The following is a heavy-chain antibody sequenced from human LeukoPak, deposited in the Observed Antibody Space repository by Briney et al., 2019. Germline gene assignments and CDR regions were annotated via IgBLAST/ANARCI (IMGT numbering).Heavy chain of an antibody. D-gene: IGHD3-10*01. Sequence: GSSVKVSCKASGGTFSSYAISWVRQAPGQGLEWMGGIIPIFGTANYAQKFQGRVTITTDESTSTAYMELSRLRSDDTAVYYCARDITMVRGVIDYYYYYGMDVWGQGTTVTVSS. CDR1: GGTFSSYA. V-gene: IGHV1-69*05. J-gene: IGHJ6*02. CDR3: ARDITMVRGVIDYYYYYGMDV. CDR2: IIPIFGTA.